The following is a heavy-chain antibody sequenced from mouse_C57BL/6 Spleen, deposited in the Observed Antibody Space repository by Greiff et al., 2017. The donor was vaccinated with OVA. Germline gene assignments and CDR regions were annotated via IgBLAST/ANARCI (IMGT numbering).Heavy chain of an antibody. J-gene: IGHJ2*01. CDR1: GYTFTSYW. V-gene: IGHV1-64*01. Sequence: QVQLQQPGAELVKPGASVKLSCKASGYTFTSYWMHWVKQRPGQGLEWIGMIHPNSGSTNSNEKFKSKATLTVDKSSSTAYMQLSSLTSEDSAVYYCARSSGYYYGSSSDYWGQGTTLTVSS. CDR3: ARSSGYYYGSSSDY. D-gene: IGHD1-1*01. CDR2: IHPNSGST.